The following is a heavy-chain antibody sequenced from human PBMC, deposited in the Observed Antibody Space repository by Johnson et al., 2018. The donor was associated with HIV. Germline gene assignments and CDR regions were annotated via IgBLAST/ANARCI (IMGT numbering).Heavy chain of an antibody. CDR1: GFTFSSNG. D-gene: IGHD3-22*01. CDR3: AKDRAHSSNYLDAFDI. V-gene: IGHV3-30*02. J-gene: IGHJ3*02. CDR2: IRFDGSSK. Sequence: VQVVESGGGVVQPGGSLRLSCVVSGFTFSSNGMHWVRQAPGKGLEWVAFIRFDGSSKYYGDSVKGRFSISRDNSKNTLYLQMNSLRAEDTAVYYCAKDRAHSSNYLDAFDIWGQGTMVTVSS.